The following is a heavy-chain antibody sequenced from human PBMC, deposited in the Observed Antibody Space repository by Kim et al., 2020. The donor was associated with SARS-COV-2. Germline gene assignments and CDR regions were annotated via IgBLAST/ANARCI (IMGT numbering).Heavy chain of an antibody. CDR1: GFTFSSYS. J-gene: IGHJ4*02. CDR2: ISSSSSYI. CDR3: ARERKQLAPSDY. V-gene: IGHV3-21*01. Sequence: GGSLRLSCAASGFTFSSYSMNWVRQAPGKGLEWVSSISSSSSYIYYADSVKGRFTISRDNAKNSLYLQMNSLRAEDTAVYYCARERKQLAPSDYWGQGTLVTVSS. D-gene: IGHD6-6*01.